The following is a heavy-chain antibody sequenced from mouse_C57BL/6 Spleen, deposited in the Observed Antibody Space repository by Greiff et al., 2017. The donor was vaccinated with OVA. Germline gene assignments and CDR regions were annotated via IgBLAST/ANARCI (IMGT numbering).Heavy chain of an antibody. V-gene: IGHV5-9-1*02. D-gene: IGHD2-3*01. CDR3: TRGYDGYYFYAMDY. CDR1: GFTFSSYA. Sequence: EVKLLESGEGLVKPGGSLKLSCAASGFTFSSYAMSWVRQTPEKRLEWVAYISSGGDYIYYADTVKGRFTISRDNARNTLYLQMSSLKSEDTAMYYCTRGYDGYYFYAMDYWGQGTSVTVSS. J-gene: IGHJ4*01. CDR2: ISSGGDYI.